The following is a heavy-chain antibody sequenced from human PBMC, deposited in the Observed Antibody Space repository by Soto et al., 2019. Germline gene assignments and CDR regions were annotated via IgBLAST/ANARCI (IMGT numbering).Heavy chain of an antibody. CDR3: ARGGHVVVVTAALDY. J-gene: IGHJ4*02. CDR2: VNPSGGHT. CDR1: GDTFTDYY. Sequence: QVQLMQSGAEVKKPGASVKVSCKASGDTFTDYYIHWVRQAPGQGLEWMGTVNPSGGHTTYAQHFRGRVTMTRDTSTSTLYMGRTSLTSDDTAIYYCARGGHVVVVTAALDYWGQGTLVTVSS. V-gene: IGHV1-46*01. D-gene: IGHD2-21*02.